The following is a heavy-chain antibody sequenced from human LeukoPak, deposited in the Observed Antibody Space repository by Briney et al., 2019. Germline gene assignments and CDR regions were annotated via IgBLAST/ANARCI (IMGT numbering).Heavy chain of an antibody. Sequence: KPGGSLRLSCAASGFTFSSYSTNWVRQAPGKGLEWVSSISSSSSYIYYADSVKGRFTISRDNAKNSLYLQMNSLRAEDTAVYYCAREKGYCSSTSCSNYWGQGTLVTVSS. CDR2: ISSSSSYI. V-gene: IGHV3-21*01. CDR3: AREKGYCSSTSCSNY. J-gene: IGHJ4*02. D-gene: IGHD2-2*01. CDR1: GFTFSSYS.